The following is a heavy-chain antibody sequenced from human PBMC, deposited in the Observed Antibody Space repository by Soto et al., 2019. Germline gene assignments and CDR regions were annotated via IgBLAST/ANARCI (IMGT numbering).Heavy chain of an antibody. CDR3: ARDAAVAGETDRFDY. V-gene: IGHV4-4*02. CDR2: IYQNGHT. CDR1: GASIKTDVW. Sequence: FLTCTVSGASIKTDVWWSWLRRPPGKGLEWIGEIYQNGHTNYNPSLRSRVTMSVDTSKNQFSLMLTSVTSADTAMYYCARDAAVAGETDRFDYWGQGILVTVSS. D-gene: IGHD6-19*01. J-gene: IGHJ4*02.